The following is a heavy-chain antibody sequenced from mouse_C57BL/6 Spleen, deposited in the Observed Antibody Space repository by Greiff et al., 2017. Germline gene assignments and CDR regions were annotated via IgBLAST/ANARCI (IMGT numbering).Heavy chain of an antibody. V-gene: IGHV1-63*01. CDR1: GYTFTNYW. Sequence: VQLQESGAELVRPGTSVKMSCKASGYTFTNYWIGWAKQRPGHGLEWIGDIYPGGGYTNYNEKFKGKATLTADKSSSTAYMQFSSLTSEDSAIYYCARSSSGYRYYFDYWGQGTTLTVAS. CDR2: IYPGGGYT. CDR3: ARSSSGYRYYFDY. D-gene: IGHD3-2*02. J-gene: IGHJ2*01.